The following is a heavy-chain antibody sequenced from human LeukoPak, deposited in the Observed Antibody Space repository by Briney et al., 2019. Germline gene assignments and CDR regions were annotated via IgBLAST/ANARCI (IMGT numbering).Heavy chain of an antibody. Sequence: PGGSLRLSCAASGFTFSSYAMHWVRQAPGKGLEWVAVISYDGSNKYYADSVKGRFTISRDNSKNTLYLQMNSLRAEDTAVYYCARESLKYSSSYVGYFQHWGQGTLVTVSS. CDR3: ARESLKYSSSYVGYFQH. J-gene: IGHJ1*01. CDR2: ISYDGSNK. CDR1: GFTFSSYA. D-gene: IGHD6-6*01. V-gene: IGHV3-30*04.